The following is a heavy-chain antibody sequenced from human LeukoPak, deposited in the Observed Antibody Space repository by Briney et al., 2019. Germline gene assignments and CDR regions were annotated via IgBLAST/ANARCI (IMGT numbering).Heavy chain of an antibody. D-gene: IGHD3-10*01. Sequence: SETLSLTCTVSGGSISSYYWSWIRQPPGKGLEWIGYIYYSGSTNYNPSLKSRVTISVDTSKNQFSLKLGSVTAAGTAVYYCARSRFYYGSGSYYIDYWGQGTLVTVSS. CDR1: GGSISSYY. V-gene: IGHV4-59*01. CDR3: ARSRFYYGSGSYYIDY. J-gene: IGHJ4*02. CDR2: IYYSGST.